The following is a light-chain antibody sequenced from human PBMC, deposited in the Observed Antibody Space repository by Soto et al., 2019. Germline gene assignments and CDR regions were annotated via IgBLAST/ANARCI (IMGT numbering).Light chain of an antibody. J-gene: IGLJ3*02. CDR2: DNN. CDR1: SSNIGNNY. Sequence: QSVLTQPPSVSAAPGQKVTISCSGSSSNIGNNYVSWYQQFPGTAPKLLMYDNNKRPSGIPDRFSCSKSGTSATLGITGLQTGDESDYYCGTWDSSLSGVVFGGGTKLTVL. V-gene: IGLV1-51*01. CDR3: GTWDSSLSGVV.